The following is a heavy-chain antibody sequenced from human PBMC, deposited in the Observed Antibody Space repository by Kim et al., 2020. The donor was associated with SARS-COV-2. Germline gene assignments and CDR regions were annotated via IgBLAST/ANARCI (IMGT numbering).Heavy chain of an antibody. CDR2: IKSKTDGGTT. J-gene: IGHJ4*02. CDR1: GFTFIDAW. V-gene: IGHV3-15*01. CDR3: TTMDSASFDY. D-gene: IGHD2-2*03. Sequence: GGSLRLSCAASGFTFIDAWMSWVRQAPGKGLEWVVLIKSKTDGGTTDYAAPVKGRFTISRDVSQNTLYLQMNSLKTEDTAIYYCTTMDSASFDYWGQGT.